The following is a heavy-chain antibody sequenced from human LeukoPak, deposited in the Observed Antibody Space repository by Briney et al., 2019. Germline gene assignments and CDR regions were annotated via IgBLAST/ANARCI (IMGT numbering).Heavy chain of an antibody. CDR2: INPNSGGT. CDR3: ARVRYDSSGYFY. J-gene: IGHJ4*02. Sequence: ASVKVSCKASGYTFTGYYMHWVLQAPGQGLEWMGRINPNSGGTNYAQKFQGRVTMTRDTSISTAYMELSRLRSDDTAVYYCARVRYDSSGYFYWGQGTLVTVSS. V-gene: IGHV1-2*06. D-gene: IGHD3-22*01. CDR1: GYTFTGYY.